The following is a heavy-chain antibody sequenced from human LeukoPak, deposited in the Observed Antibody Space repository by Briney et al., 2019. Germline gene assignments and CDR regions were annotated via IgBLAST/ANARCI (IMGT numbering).Heavy chain of an antibody. V-gene: IGHV4-34*01. CDR2: INHSGST. CDR3: ASRGRTYYYGSDGMDV. CDR1: GGSVSGYY. D-gene: IGHD3-10*01. J-gene: IGHJ6*02. Sequence: SETLSLTCAVYGGSVSGYYWNWIRQPPGKGLEWIGEINHSGSTNYNPSLKSRVTISVDTSKNQFSLKLSSVTAADTAVYYCASRGRTYYYGSDGMDVWGQGTTVTVSS.